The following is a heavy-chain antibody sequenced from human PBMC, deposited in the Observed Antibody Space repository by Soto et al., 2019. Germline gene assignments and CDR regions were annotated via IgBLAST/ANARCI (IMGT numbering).Heavy chain of an antibody. D-gene: IGHD2-15*01. CDR2: IKHSGST. Sequence: QVQLQQWGAGLLKPSETLSLTCAVYGGSFSGYYWSWIRQPPGKGLEWIGEIKHSGSTNYNPSLKSRVTISVDTSKNQFSLKLSSVTAADTAVYYCARAVVVVAATYYYYYYYMDVWGKGTTVTVSS. V-gene: IGHV4-34*01. CDR3: ARAVVVVAATYYYYYYYMDV. J-gene: IGHJ6*03. CDR1: GGSFSGYY.